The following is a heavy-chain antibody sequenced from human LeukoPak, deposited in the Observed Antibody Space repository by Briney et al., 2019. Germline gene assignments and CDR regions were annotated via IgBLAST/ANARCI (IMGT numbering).Heavy chain of an antibody. Sequence: GGSLRLSCAASGFTFSSYEMNWVRQAPGKGLEWVSYISSSGSTIYYADSVKGRFTISRDNAKNSLYLQMNSLRAEDTAVYYCARVEHYDFWSGYYGYWGQGTLVTVSS. CDR2: ISSSGSTI. J-gene: IGHJ4*02. CDR1: GFTFSSYE. CDR3: ARVEHYDFWSGYYGY. V-gene: IGHV3-48*03. D-gene: IGHD3-3*01.